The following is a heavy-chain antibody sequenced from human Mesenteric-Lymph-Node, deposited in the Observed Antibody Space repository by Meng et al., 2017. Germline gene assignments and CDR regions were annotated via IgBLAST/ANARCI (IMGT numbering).Heavy chain of an antibody. CDR2: IHQSGST. V-gene: IGHV4-4*02. Sequence: QVQLQESGPGLVTPSVALSLTCDVSGGFISNNNWWSWVRQPPGKGLEWIGEIHQSGSTSYNPSLKSRVTISVDRSKNQFSLKLTSVTAADTAVYFCAREEGGPLDRWGQGTLVTVSS. J-gene: IGHJ5*02. CDR3: AREEGGPLDR. CDR1: GGFISNNNW. D-gene: IGHD3-16*01.